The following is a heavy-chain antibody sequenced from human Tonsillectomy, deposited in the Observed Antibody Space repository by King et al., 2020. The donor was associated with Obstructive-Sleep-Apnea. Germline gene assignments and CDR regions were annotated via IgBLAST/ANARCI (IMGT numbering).Heavy chain of an antibody. CDR2: ISDDGSKE. Sequence: VQLVESGGGVVQPGRSLRLSCAASGFTFRTYAMHWVRQAPGKGLEWVALISDDGSKEFYADSVKGRFTISRDNSKNTLYLQLNSLRPEDTAVYYCARGYCSGGSCYSPHLDSWGQGTLVTVSS. J-gene: IGHJ4*02. V-gene: IGHV3-30-3*01. CDR1: GFTFRTYA. CDR3: ARGYCSGGSCYSPHLDS. D-gene: IGHD2-15*01.